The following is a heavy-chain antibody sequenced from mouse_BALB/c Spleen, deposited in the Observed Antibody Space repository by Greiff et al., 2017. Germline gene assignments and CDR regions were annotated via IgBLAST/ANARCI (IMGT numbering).Heavy chain of an antibody. V-gene: IGHV1-20*02. D-gene: IGHD3-2*02. Sequence: EVQLQQSGPELVKPGASVKISCKASGYSFTGYFMNWVMQSHGKSLEWIGRINPYNGDTFYNQKFKGKATLTVDKSSSTAHMELRSLASEDSAVYYCARKALYYAMDYWGQGTSVTVSS. CDR3: ARKALYYAMDY. J-gene: IGHJ4*01. CDR1: GYSFTGYF. CDR2: INPYNGDT.